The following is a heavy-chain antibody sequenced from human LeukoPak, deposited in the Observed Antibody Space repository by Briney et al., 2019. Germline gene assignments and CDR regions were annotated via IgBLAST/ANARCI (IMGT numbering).Heavy chain of an antibody. V-gene: IGHV1-18*01. CDR1: GYIFTDYA. Sequence: ASVKVSCKTSGYIFTDYAIVWVRQAPGQGLKWIGWVGTYDGKTNYAQEVQDRVTMTTDTSASTAYVELRSLTSDDTALYYCAKLMDNNYDGSAFDYWGQGTLVTVSS. CDR3: AKLMDNNYDGSAFDY. D-gene: IGHD3-22*01. CDR2: VGTYDGKT. J-gene: IGHJ4*02.